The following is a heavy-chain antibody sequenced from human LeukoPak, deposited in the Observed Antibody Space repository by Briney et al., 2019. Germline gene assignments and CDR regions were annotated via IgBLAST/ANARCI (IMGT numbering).Heavy chain of an antibody. CDR1: GFTFSSYA. V-gene: IGHV3-23*01. CDR3: GRDPNFVLGVFDI. Sequence: GGSLRLSCAASGFTFSSYAMSWVRQAPGKGLEWVSAISSSGGSTYYADSVKGRFTISRDNAKNSLYLQMNSLRAEDTAVYYCGRDPNFVLGVFDIGGKGKMVTV. J-gene: IGHJ3*02. CDR2: ISSSGGST. D-gene: IGHD3-16*01.